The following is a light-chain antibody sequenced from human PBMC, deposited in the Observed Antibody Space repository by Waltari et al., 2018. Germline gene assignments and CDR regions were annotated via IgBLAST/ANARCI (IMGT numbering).Light chain of an antibody. Sequence: SYVLTQPPSVSVAPGETARITCGGNNIESKSVHWYRPRPGQAPVVVFPYDNDRAAGTPERFLCATSGIPATVPTSWSEAGDEADYYCQVCDANTEPGAFGTGTEVTVL. CDR2: YDN. V-gene: IGLV3-21*01. J-gene: IGLJ1*01. CDR1: NIESKS. CDR3: QVCDANTEPGA.